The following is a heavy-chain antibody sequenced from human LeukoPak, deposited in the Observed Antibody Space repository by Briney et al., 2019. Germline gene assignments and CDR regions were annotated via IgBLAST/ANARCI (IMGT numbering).Heavy chain of an antibody. V-gene: IGHV1-46*01. CDR3: ARGNVDTAMTRYYYYYYYMDV. Sequence: ASVKVSCKASGYTFTSYYMHWVRQAPGQGLEWMGIINPSGGSTSYAQKFQGRVTMTRDMSTSTVYMELSSLRSEDTAVYYCARGNVDTAMTRYYYYYYYMDVWGKGTTVTVSS. D-gene: IGHD5-18*01. J-gene: IGHJ6*03. CDR1: GYTFTSYY. CDR2: INPSGGST.